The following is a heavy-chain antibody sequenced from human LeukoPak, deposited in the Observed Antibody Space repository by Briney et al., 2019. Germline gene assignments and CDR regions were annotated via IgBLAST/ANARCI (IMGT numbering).Heavy chain of an antibody. D-gene: IGHD3-10*01. V-gene: IGHV4-4*09. Sequence: PSETPSVTCTVSGGSTSSYYWSWIRQPPGKGLEWIGYIYTSGSTNYNPFLRGRVTISLDTSKNQSSLKLTSVTATDTAVYHCARLRYHYGSGSSYYFDYWGQGTLVTVSS. CDR2: IYTSGST. CDR3: ARLRYHYGSGSSYYFDY. J-gene: IGHJ4*02. CDR1: GGSTSSYY.